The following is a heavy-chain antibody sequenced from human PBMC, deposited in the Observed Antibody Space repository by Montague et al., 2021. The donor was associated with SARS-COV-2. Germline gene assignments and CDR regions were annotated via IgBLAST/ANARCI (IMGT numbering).Heavy chain of an antibody. Sequence: SETLSLTCAVYGGSFSGYYWTWIRQSPGKGLEWIAEINHSGTTNYNFNPSLRSRVTISVDTSESQFSLKLSSVTAADTGVYYCARWDPQTLTLIGLRGKSASDXWGQGTLVTVSS. J-gene: IGHJ4*02. V-gene: IGHV4-34*01. CDR2: INHSGTT. D-gene: IGHD4-23*01. CDR3: ARWDPQTLTLIGLRGKSASDX. CDR1: GGSFSGYY.